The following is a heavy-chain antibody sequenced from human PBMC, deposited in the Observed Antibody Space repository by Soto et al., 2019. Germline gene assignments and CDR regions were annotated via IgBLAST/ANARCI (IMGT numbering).Heavy chain of an antibody. CDR1: GGTFSSYA. J-gene: IGHJ6*02. D-gene: IGHD2-15*01. V-gene: IGHV1-69*06. CDR2: IIPIFGTA. Sequence: GASVKVSCKASGGTFSSYAISWVRLAPGQGLEWMGGIIPIFGTANYAQKFQGQVTISADKSISTAYLQWSSLKASDTAMYYCARSLRSLGDYYYGMDVWGQGTTVTVSS. CDR3: ARSLRSLGDYYYGMDV.